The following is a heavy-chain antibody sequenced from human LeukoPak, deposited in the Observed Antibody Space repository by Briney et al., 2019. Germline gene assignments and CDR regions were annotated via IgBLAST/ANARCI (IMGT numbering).Heavy chain of an antibody. J-gene: IGHJ3*02. CDR3: ARDRGACSSTSCYIAFDI. CDR1: GESFISYG. D-gene: IGHD2-2*02. V-gene: IGHV1-18*01. CDR2: VSAYNGNT. Sequence: GGSVKGSSKASGESFISYGINWGDQAPGQGVQGLGWVSAYNGNTNYAQKFQGRVTMTTDTSTSTAYMDLRSLRSDDTAVYYCARDRGACSSTSCYIAFDIWGQGTMVTVSS.